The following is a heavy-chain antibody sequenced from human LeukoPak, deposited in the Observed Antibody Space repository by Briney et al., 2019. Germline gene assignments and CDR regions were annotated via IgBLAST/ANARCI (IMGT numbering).Heavy chain of an antibody. CDR2: INPSGGST. CDR1: GYTFTSYY. Sequence: ASVKVSCKASGYTFTSYYMHWVRQAPGQGLEWMGIINPSGGSTSYAQKFQGRVTMTTDTSTSTAYMELRSLRSDDTAVYYCARGLVDMITFGGVIDSTPLDYWGQGTLVTVSS. D-gene: IGHD3-16*02. V-gene: IGHV1-46*01. CDR3: ARGLVDMITFGGVIDSTPLDY. J-gene: IGHJ4*02.